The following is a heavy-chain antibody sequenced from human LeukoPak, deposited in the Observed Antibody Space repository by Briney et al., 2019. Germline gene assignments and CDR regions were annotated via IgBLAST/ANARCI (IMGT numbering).Heavy chain of an antibody. CDR3: ATHLYSSSWYYFLFDP. J-gene: IGHJ5*02. CDR1: GFTFSSYG. Sequence: GGSLRLSCAASGFTFSSYGMHWVRQAPGKGLEWVAYIRYDGINRNYAKSVKGRFTISRDNSKNTVYLQMNSLRPEDTAVYYCATHLYSSSWYYFLFDPRGQGTLVTVSS. D-gene: IGHD6-13*01. V-gene: IGHV3-30*02. CDR2: IRYDGINR.